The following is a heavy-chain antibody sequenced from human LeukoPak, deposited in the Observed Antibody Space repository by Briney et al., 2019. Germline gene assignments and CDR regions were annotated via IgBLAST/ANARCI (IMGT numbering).Heavy chain of an antibody. CDR2: IKSKTDGGTT. CDR1: GFTFSNAW. D-gene: IGHD3-10*01. CDR3: TTEEVRGVINGNWFDP. Sequence: GGSLRLSCAASGFTFSNAWMSWVRQAPGKGLEWVGRIKSKTDGGTTDYAAPVKGRFTISRDDSKNTLYLQMNSLKTEDTAVYYCTTEEVRGVINGNWFDPWGQGTLVTVSS. J-gene: IGHJ5*02. V-gene: IGHV3-15*01.